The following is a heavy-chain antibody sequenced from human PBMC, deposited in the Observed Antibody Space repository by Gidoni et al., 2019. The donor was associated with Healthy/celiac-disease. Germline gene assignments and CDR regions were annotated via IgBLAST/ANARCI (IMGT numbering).Heavy chain of an antibody. CDR2: ISSSSSYI. Sequence: EVQLVESGGGLVKPGGSLRLSCPASGFPFSSYSMNWVRQAPGKGLEWVSSISSSSSYIYYADSVKGRFTISRDNAKNSLYLQMNSLRAEDTAVYYCAREGRLYYYDSSGTPGYYYYGMDVWGQGTTVTVSS. J-gene: IGHJ6*02. D-gene: IGHD3-22*01. V-gene: IGHV3-21*01. CDR1: GFPFSSYS. CDR3: AREGRLYYYDSSGTPGYYYYGMDV.